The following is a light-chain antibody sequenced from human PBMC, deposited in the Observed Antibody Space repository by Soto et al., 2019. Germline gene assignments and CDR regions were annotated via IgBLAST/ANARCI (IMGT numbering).Light chain of an antibody. Sequence: DIQMTQSPSSLSASVGDRVTITCRASQSISSYLNWYQQKPGKAPKLLIYAASSLQSGVPSRFSGSGSGTDFTLTISSLQPEDFATHYRQQSYSTPYTFGQGTKLEIK. CDR1: QSISSY. J-gene: IGKJ2*01. CDR2: AAS. V-gene: IGKV1-39*01. CDR3: QQSYSTPYT.